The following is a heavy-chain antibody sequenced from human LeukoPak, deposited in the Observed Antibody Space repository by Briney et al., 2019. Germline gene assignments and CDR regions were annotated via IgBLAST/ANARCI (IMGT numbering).Heavy chain of an antibody. CDR1: GYTFRSYY. D-gene: IGHD6-19*01. V-gene: IGHV3-74*01. Sequence: TGGSRRLSCTASGYTFRSYYMHWVRQVPGKGPVWVSRINPDGTSPIFADSVKGRFTISRDNAKDTLYLQMSSLRSDDTALYYCARAVTGRGCIDFWGQGTLVTVSS. J-gene: IGHJ4*02. CDR2: INPDGTSP. CDR3: ARAVTGRGCIDF.